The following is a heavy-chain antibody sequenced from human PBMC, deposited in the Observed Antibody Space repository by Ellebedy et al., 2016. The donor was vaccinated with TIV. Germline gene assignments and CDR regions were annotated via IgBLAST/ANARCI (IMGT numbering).Heavy chain of an antibody. Sequence: GESLKISCAASGFTFDDYGMSWVRQAPGKGLEWVSGINWNGGSTCYVDSVKGRFTISRDNAKNSLYLQMNSLRAEDTTLYYCAREGIRISSKKGPYWYFDLWGRGTVVSVSS. CDR2: INWNGGST. CDR3: AREGIRISSKKGPYWYFDL. V-gene: IGHV3-20*04. CDR1: GFTFDDYG. D-gene: IGHD4-11*01. J-gene: IGHJ2*01.